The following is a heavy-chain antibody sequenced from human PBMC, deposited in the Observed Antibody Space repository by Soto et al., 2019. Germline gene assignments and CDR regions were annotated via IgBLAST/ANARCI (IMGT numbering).Heavy chain of an antibody. CDR2: GSYSGTT. D-gene: IGHD2-21*02. CDR1: GVSVSSGSFY. J-gene: IGHJ4*02. CDR3: ARGATVTKYDY. Sequence: PSETLSLTCTVSGVSVSSGSFYWAWIRQPPGKGLEWIGFGSYSGTTNYKPSLKSRVTISVDTSRSQISLKVSSLTAADTAVYYRARGATVTKYDYWGQGTLVTVSS. V-gene: IGHV4-61*01.